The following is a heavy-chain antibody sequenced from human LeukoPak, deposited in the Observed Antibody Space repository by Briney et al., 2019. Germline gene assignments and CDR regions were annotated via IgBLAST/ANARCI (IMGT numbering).Heavy chain of an antibody. CDR3: AKSKGYGDLDY. CDR2: ISGSGGST. J-gene: IGHJ4*02. V-gene: IGHV3-23*01. CDR1: GFTFSSYS. D-gene: IGHD4-17*01. Sequence: GGSLRLSCAASGFTFSSYSMNWVRQAPGKGLEWVSAISGSGGSTYYADSVKGRFTISRDNSKNTLYLQMNSLRAEDTAVYYCAKSKGYGDLDYWGQGTLVTVSS.